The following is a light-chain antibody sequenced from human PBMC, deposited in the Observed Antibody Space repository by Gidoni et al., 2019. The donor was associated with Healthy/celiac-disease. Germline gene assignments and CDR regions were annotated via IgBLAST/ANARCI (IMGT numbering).Light chain of an antibody. CDR1: QSVLYSSNNKNY. Sequence: DIVMTESPDALAVSLGERATINCKSSQSVLYSSNNKNYLAWYQQTPGQPPKLLISWASTRASGVPDRFSGSGSGTDFTLTISSLQAEDVAVYYCQQYYSTPLLTFGGGTKVEIK. CDR2: WAS. J-gene: IGKJ4*01. V-gene: IGKV4-1*01. CDR3: QQYYSTPLLT.